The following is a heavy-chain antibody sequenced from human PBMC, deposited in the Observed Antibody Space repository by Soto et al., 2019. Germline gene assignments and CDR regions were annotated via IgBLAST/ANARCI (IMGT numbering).Heavy chain of an antibody. D-gene: IGHD6-13*01. J-gene: IGHJ4*02. CDR3: ARFPFDRSSWTNPRYFDY. V-gene: IGHV4-34*01. CDR1: GGSFSGYY. Sequence: QVQLQQWGAGLLKPAETLSLTCAVYGGSFSGYYWTWIRQPPGKGLEWIGEINQSGFTNDNPSLERRVTMSGDTSKNQFSLRLSSVTAADTAVYYCARFPFDRSSWTNPRYFDYWGQGTLVTVSS. CDR2: INQSGFT.